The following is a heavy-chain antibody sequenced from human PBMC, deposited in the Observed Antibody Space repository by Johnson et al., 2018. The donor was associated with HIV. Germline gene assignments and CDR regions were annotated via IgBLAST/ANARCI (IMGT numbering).Heavy chain of an antibody. J-gene: IGHJ3*02. Sequence: VQLVESGGGLVQPGGSLRLSCAASGFTFSSYWMHWVRQAPGKGLVWVSRINSDGSSTSYADSVKGRFTISRDNAKNSLYLQMNSLRAEDTAVYYCARDLVVGATPDHDAFDIWGQGTMVTVSS. V-gene: IGHV3-74*01. D-gene: IGHD1-26*01. CDR2: INSDGSST. CDR1: GFTFSSYW. CDR3: ARDLVVGATPDHDAFDI.